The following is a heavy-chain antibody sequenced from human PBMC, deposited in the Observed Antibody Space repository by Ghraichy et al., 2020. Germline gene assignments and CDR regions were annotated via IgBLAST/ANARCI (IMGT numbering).Heavy chain of an antibody. CDR1: GFTFSSYS. V-gene: IGHV3-48*02. CDR2: ISSSGSTI. CDR3: ARGVNINSSCRVDA. J-gene: IGHJ5*02. Sequence: GGSLRLSCAASGFTFSSYSMNWVRQAPGKGLEWVSYISSSGSTIYYADSVKGRFTISRDNAKNSLYLQMSSLRDEDTAVYYCARGVNINSSCRVDAWGQGTLVTVCS. D-gene: IGHD4-11*01.